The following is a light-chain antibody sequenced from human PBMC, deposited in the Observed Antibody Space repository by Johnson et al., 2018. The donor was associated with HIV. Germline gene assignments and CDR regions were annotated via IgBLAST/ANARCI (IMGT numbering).Light chain of an antibody. CDR2: DND. J-gene: IGLJ1*01. CDR1: SSNIGINY. V-gene: IGLV1-51*01. Sequence: QSVLTQPPSVSAAPGQKVTISCSGSSSNIGINYVSWFQQLPGTAPKLLIYDNDKRPSGIPDRFSGSKSGTSATLGITGLQTRDEADYYCGTWDTSLNAYVFGTGTKVTVL. CDR3: GTWDTSLNAYV.